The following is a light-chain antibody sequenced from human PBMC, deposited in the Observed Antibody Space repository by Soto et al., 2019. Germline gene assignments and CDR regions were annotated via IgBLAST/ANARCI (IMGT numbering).Light chain of an antibody. CDR1: SSDVGGYNY. Sequence: QSALTQPRSVSGSPGQSVTISCTGTSSDVGGYNYVSWYQQHPGKAPKVMIYDVSERPSGVPDRFSGSKSGNTASLTISGHQAEDGADYYCCSYAGSPRDVLGTGTKLTVL. J-gene: IGLJ1*01. CDR2: DVS. V-gene: IGLV2-11*01. CDR3: CSYAGSPRDV.